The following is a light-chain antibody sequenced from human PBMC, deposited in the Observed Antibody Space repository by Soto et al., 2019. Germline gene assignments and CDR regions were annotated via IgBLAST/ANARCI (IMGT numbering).Light chain of an antibody. V-gene: IGLV2-14*01. Sequence: QSVLTQPASVSGSPGQSITISCTGTSSDVGGYNYVSWYQQHPGKAPKLMIYEVSNRPSGVSNRFSGSKSGNTASLTISGLQAEDEADYYCAAWDDSLNGLVFGTGTKVTVL. CDR1: SSDVGGYNY. CDR3: AAWDDSLNGLV. CDR2: EVS. J-gene: IGLJ1*01.